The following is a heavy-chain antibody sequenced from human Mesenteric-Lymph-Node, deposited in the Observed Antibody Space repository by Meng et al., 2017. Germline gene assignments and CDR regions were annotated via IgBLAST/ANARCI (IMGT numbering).Heavy chain of an antibody. CDR2: ISGSGGST. V-gene: IGHV3-23*04. CDR3: ARDHSNSLDY. Sequence: GQLVDSGGALVQPGGSLRLSCAASGFTFSSYAMSWVRQAPGKGLEWVSAISGSGGSTYYADSVKGRFTISRDSSMNTLSLQMNSLRAEDTAVYYCARDHSNSLDYWGQGTLVTVSS. CDR1: GFTFSSYA. J-gene: IGHJ4*02. D-gene: IGHD4-11*01.